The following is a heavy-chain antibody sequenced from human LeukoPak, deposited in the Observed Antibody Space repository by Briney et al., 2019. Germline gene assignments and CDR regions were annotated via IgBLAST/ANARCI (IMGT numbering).Heavy chain of an antibody. D-gene: IGHD3-10*01. V-gene: IGHV1-2*02. CDR2: INPNSGGT. Sequence: GASVKVSCKASGYTFTGYYMHWVRQAPGQGLEWMGWINPNSGGTNYAQKFQGRVTMTRDTSISTAYMELSRLRSDDTAVYYCARDRTMVRGVRSYWYFDLWGRGTLVTVSS. CDR3: ARDRTMVRGVRSYWYFDL. CDR1: GYTFTGYY. J-gene: IGHJ2*01.